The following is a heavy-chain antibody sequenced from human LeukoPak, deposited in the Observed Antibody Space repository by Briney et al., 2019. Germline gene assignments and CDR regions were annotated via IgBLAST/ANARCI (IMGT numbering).Heavy chain of an antibody. CDR1: GFTFSNSA. CDR3: AKGRRDGYNYPFFDS. J-gene: IGHJ4*02. V-gene: IGHV3-23*01. CDR2: VIGNSVST. Sequence: GGSLRLSCAASGFTFSNSAMSWVRQAPGKGLEWVSNVIGNSVSTYYADFVKGRFTISRDNSNSTLFLQMNSLSADDTAIYYYAKGRRDGYNYPFFDSWGQGGLVIVSS. D-gene: IGHD5-24*01.